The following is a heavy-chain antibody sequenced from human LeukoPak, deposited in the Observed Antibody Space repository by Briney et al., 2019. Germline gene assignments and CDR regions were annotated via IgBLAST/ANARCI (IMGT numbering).Heavy chain of an antibody. CDR3: ARDGRYCSGDSCYSDRFDP. CDR2: IYYSGST. J-gene: IGHJ5*02. D-gene: IGHD2-15*01. V-gene: IGHV4-39*07. Sequence: SETLSLTCTVSGGSISSSSYYWGWIRQPPGKGLEWIGSIYYSGSTYYNPSLKSRVTISVDTSKNQFSLKLSSVTAADTAVYYCARDGRYCSGDSCYSDRFDPWGQGTLVTVSS. CDR1: GGSISSSSYY.